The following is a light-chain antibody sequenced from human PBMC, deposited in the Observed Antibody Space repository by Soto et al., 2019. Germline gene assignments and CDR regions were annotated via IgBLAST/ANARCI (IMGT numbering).Light chain of an antibody. CDR2: GAS. CDR3: QQFGSSPGFT. Sequence: EIVLTQSPGTLSLSPGERATLSCRASQSINSRYLSCYQQKPGQDPRLLIYGASSRATGIPDRFSGSGSGTEFTLTISSLEPEDFAVYYCQQFGSSPGFTFGPGTKVDIK. J-gene: IGKJ3*01. V-gene: IGKV3-20*01. CDR1: QSINSRY.